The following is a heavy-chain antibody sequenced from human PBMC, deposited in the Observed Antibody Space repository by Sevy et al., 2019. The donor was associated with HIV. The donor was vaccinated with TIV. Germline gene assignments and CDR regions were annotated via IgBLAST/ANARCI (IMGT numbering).Heavy chain of an antibody. V-gene: IGHV1-2*02. CDR2: INPNNGGT. Sequence: ASVKDSCKASGYSFSGYYMHWVRQAPGQGLEWMGWINPNNGGTNYAQQFQDRVTMTRDTSFSTANIDLKRLRSDDTAVYYCARAGPTGTTYWYFDLWGRGTLVTVSS. J-gene: IGHJ2*01. D-gene: IGHD1-7*01. CDR1: GYSFSGYY. CDR3: ARAGPTGTTYWYFDL.